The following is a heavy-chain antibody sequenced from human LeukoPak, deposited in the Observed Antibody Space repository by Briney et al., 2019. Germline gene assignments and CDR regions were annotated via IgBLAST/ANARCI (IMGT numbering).Heavy chain of an antibody. V-gene: IGHV4-59*08. D-gene: IGHD6-19*01. CDR1: GGSMRSYY. CDR3: ARTKSGWYYSDY. CDR2: VYYSGTA. Sequence: SETLSLTCTASGGSMRSYYWSWIRQPPGKGLELIGYVYYSGTANYNPSLESRVTILVDTSKNQFPLNLSSVTAADTAVYYCARTKSGWYYSDYWGQGTLVSVSS. J-gene: IGHJ4*02.